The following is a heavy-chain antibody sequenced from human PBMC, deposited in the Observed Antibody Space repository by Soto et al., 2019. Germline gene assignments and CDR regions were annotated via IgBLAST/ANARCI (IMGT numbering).Heavy chain of an antibody. CDR1: GGTFRSYS. J-gene: IGHJ4*02. V-gene: IGHV1-69*13. D-gene: IGHD2-15*01. Sequence: SVNVSCKSSGGTFRSYSISWVRQAPGQGLEWMGGIIPIFGTANYAQKFQGRVTITADESTSTAYMELSSLRSEDTAVYYCARDRPGYCSGGSCYPTPFDYWGQGTLVT. CDR3: ARDRPGYCSGGSCYPTPFDY. CDR2: IIPIFGTA.